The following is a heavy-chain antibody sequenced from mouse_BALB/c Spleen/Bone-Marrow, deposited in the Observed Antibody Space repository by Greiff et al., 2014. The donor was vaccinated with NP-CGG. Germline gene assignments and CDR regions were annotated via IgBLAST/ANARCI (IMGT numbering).Heavy chain of an antibody. V-gene: IGHV2-3*01. CDR2: IWGDGST. Sequence: VKLMESGPGLVAPSQSLSITCTVSGFSLISDGVSRVRQPPGKGLEWLGVIWGDGSTNYHSALISRLSISKDNSKSQVFLKLNSLQTNDTATYYCANYDGFVFAYWGQGTLVTVSA. CDR1: GFSLISDG. D-gene: IGHD2-3*01. J-gene: IGHJ3*01. CDR3: ANYDGFVFAY.